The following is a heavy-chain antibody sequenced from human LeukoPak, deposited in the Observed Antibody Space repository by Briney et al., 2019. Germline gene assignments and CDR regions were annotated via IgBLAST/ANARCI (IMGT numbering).Heavy chain of an antibody. CDR3: AKESMRGYSGYDLILPDY. Sequence: PGGSLRLSCAASGFTFSSYAMSWVRQAPGKGLEWVSAISGSGGSTYYADSVKGRFTISRDNSKNTLYLQMNSLRAEDTAVYYCAKESMRGYSGYDLILPDYWGQGTLVTVSS. V-gene: IGHV3-23*01. CDR1: GFTFSSYA. D-gene: IGHD5-12*01. J-gene: IGHJ4*02. CDR2: ISGSGGST.